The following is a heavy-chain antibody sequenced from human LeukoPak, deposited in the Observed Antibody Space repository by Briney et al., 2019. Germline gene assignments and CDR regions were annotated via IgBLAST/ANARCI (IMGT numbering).Heavy chain of an antibody. J-gene: IGHJ4*02. CDR2: ISYDGSNK. CDR1: GFTFSSYG. Sequence: PGRSLRLSCAASGFTFSSYGMHWVRQAPGKGLEWVAVISYDGSNKYYADSVKGRFTISRDNSKNTLYLQMNSLRAEDTAAYYCAKGYGQWRLSYFDYWGQGTLVTVSS. D-gene: IGHD6-19*01. V-gene: IGHV3-30*18. CDR3: AKGYGQWRLSYFDY.